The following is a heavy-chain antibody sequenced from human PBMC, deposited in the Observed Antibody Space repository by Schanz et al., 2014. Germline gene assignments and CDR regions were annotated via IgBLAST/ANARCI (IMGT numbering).Heavy chain of an antibody. D-gene: IGHD6-13*01. Sequence: QVQLVQSGAEVKKPGASVKVSCKASGYTFTSDSMHWVRQAPGQGLEWMGMINPSGGSTTYAQKFQGRVTMTRDTSTSTVYMELSSLRSEDTAVYYCARDGVDAAAGGNYWGQGNLVTVSS. CDR3: ARDGVDAAAGGNY. V-gene: IGHV1-46*03. CDR2: INPSGGST. J-gene: IGHJ4*02. CDR1: GYTFTSDS.